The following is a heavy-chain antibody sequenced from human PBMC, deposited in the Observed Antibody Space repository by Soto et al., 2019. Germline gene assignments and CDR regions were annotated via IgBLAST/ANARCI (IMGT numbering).Heavy chain of an antibody. D-gene: IGHD1-20*01. Sequence: SETLSLTCAVSGGSISSGGYSWSWIRQPPGKGLEWIGYIYHSGSTYYNPSLKSRVTISVDRSKNQFSLKLSSVTAADTAVYYCARAQVLTGTTFVDYWGQGTLVTV. CDR2: IYHSGST. CDR3: ARAQVLTGTTFVDY. CDR1: GGSISSGGYS. J-gene: IGHJ4*02. V-gene: IGHV4-30-2*01.